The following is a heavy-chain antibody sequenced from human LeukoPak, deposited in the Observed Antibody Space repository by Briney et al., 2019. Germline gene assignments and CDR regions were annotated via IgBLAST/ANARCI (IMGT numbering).Heavy chain of an antibody. Sequence: GGSLRLSCAASGFTFSSYSMDWVRQAPGKGLVWVSSITSSSSYIYYEDSVKGRFTISRDNAKNSLYLQMNSLRAEDTAVYYCATFVHCSSTSCYNNFDYWGQGTLVTVSS. V-gene: IGHV3-21*01. CDR3: ATFVHCSSTSCYNNFDY. CDR1: GFTFSSYS. CDR2: ITSSSSYI. D-gene: IGHD2-2*02. J-gene: IGHJ4*02.